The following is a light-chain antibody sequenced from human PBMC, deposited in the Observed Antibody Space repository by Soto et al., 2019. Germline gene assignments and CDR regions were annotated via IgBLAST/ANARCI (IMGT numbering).Light chain of an antibody. V-gene: IGKV3-15*01. CDR1: QSVSSY. J-gene: IGKJ1*01. CDR2: GAS. Sequence: EILMTQSPATLSVSPGKRVTLSCRASQSVSSYLAWYQQKPGQPPRLLIYGASTRATGIPARFSGSGSGTEFTLTISSLQSEDFAVYYCQQYNNWPRTFGQGTKVEIK. CDR3: QQYNNWPRT.